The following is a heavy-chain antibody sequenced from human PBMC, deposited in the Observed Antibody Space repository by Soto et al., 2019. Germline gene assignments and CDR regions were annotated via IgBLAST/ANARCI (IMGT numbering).Heavy chain of an antibody. V-gene: IGHV4-30-4*01. CDR1: GGSISSGDYY. CDR2: IYYSGST. CDR3: ARDRGATYYDFWSGYYTGIGYYYGMDV. J-gene: IGHJ6*02. Sequence: SETLSLTCTVSGGSISSGDYYWSWIRQPPGKGLEWIGYIYYSGSTYYNPSLKSRVTISVDTSKNQFSLKLSSVTAADTAVYYCARDRGATYYDFWSGYYTGIGYYYGMDVWGQGTTVTVSS. D-gene: IGHD3-3*01.